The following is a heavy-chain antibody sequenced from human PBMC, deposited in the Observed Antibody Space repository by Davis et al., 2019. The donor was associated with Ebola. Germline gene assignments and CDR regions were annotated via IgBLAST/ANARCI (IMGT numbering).Heavy chain of an antibody. D-gene: IGHD4-23*01. J-gene: IGHJ6*02. CDR3: VKFSENGGDDVYGMDV. CDR2: ISWNSGSI. CDR1: GFTLDDYA. Sequence: GGSLRLSCEASGFTLDDYAMHWVRQAPGKGLEWVSVISWNSGSIGYADSVKGRFTISRGNAKNSLYLQMNSLRAEDTALYYCVKFSENGGDDVYGMDVWGQGTTVTVSS. V-gene: IGHV3-9*01.